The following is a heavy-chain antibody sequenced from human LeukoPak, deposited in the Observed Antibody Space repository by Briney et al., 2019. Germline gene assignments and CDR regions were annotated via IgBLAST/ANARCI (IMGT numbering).Heavy chain of an antibody. D-gene: IGHD5-18*01. V-gene: IGHV1-18*01. CDR3: ARDKGTAMEPYYFDY. J-gene: IGHJ4*02. CDR2: ISAYNGNT. Sequence: ASVKXSCKASGYTFTSYGISWVRQAPGQGLEWMGWISAYNGNTNYAQKLQGRVTMTTDTSTSTAYMELRSLRSDDTAVYYCARDKGTAMEPYYFDYWGQGTLVTVSS. CDR1: GYTFTSYG.